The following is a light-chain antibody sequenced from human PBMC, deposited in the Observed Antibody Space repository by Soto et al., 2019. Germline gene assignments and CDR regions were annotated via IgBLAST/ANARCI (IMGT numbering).Light chain of an antibody. CDR2: AAS. Sequence: DIQMTQSPSSLSASVGDRVTITCRASQGISTYLVWYQQRQGRAPKLLIYAASSLLSGVPSRFSGSGSGTDFTRTINSLQPEDFATYYCQQSYRTPYTFGQGTKLETK. CDR1: QGISTY. J-gene: IGKJ2*01. CDR3: QQSYRTPYT. V-gene: IGKV1-39*01.